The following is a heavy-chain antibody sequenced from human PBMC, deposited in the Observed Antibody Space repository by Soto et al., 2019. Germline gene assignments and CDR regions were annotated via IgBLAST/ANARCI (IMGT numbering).Heavy chain of an antibody. J-gene: IGHJ6*02. D-gene: IGHD3-3*01. CDR1: GGPFKNYA. CDR2: IIPLFRTA. V-gene: IGHV1-69*13. Sequence: SSVKVSCKAFGGPFKNYAISWVRQAPGQGLEWMGGIIPLFRTAHYAQKFQGRVTITADEFTATAYMELSSLRSEDTAVYFCARKSEMAAKWNYEKAADYYYYAMDVWGQGTTVTASS. CDR3: ARKSEMAAKWNYEKAADYYYYAMDV.